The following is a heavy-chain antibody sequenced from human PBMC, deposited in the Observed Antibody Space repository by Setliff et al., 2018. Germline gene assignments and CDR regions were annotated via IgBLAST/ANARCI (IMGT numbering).Heavy chain of an antibody. J-gene: IGHJ4*02. Sequence: ASVKVSCKASGYTFTTYYMHWVRQAPGQGLEWMGIINPSGGYANYAQKFQGRVTMTRDTSTSTVYMELSSLRSEDTAVYYCARAPLESGYNYGQGHYFDYWGQGTRGTVSS. D-gene: IGHD5-18*01. CDR2: INPSGGYA. V-gene: IGHV1-46*01. CDR3: ARAPLESGYNYGQGHYFDY. CDR1: GYTFTTYY.